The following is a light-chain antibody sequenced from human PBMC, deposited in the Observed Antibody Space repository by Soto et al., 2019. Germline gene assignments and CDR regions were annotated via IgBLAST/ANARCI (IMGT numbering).Light chain of an antibody. CDR3: SSYTSSSTYV. CDR2: DVS. V-gene: IGLV2-14*01. J-gene: IGLJ1*01. Sequence: QSVSVSGSPGQSITISCTGTSSDVGGYNYVSWYQQHPGKAPKLMIYDVSNRPSGVSNRFSGSKSGNTASLTISGLQAEDEADYYCSSYTSSSTYVFGTGTKLTVL. CDR1: SSDVGGYNY.